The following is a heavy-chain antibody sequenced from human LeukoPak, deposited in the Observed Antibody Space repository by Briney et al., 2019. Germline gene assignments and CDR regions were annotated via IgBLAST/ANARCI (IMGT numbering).Heavy chain of an antibody. V-gene: IGHV5-51*01. D-gene: IGHD5-12*01. Sequence: GESLKISCKGSGYSFTSYWIGWVCQMPGKGLERMGIIYPGDSDTRYSPSFQGQVTISADKSISTAYLQWSSLKASDTAMYYCARRRGDIVATLDYWGQGTLVTVSS. CDR3: ARRRGDIVATLDY. CDR2: IYPGDSDT. J-gene: IGHJ4*02. CDR1: GYSFTSYW.